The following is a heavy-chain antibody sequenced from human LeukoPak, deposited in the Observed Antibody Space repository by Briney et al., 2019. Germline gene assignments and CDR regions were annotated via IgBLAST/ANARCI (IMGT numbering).Heavy chain of an antibody. V-gene: IGHV4-59*08. J-gene: IGHJ4*02. D-gene: IGHD3-10*01. CDR2: IYYSGST. CDR3: ARQVWYYGSGSYYWDY. Sequence: SETLSLTCTVSGGSISSYYWSWIRQPPGKGLEWIGYIYYSGSTNYNPSLKSRVTISVDTSKNQYSLKLSSVTAADTAVYHCARQVWYYGSGSYYWDYWGQGTLVTVSS. CDR1: GGSISSYY.